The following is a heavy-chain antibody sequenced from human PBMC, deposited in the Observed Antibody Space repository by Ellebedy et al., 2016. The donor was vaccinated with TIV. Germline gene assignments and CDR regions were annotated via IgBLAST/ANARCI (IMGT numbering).Heavy chain of an antibody. D-gene: IGHD6-6*01. CDR2: IYYSGST. CDR3: ARLSIASYGMDV. V-gene: IGHV4-59*08. Sequence: MPGGSLRLSCTVSGGSISSYYWSWIRQPPGKGLEWIGYIYYSGSTNYNPSLKSRVTISVDTSKNQFSLKLSSVTAADTAVYYCARLSIASYGMDVWGQGTTVTVSS. J-gene: IGHJ6*02. CDR1: GGSISSYY.